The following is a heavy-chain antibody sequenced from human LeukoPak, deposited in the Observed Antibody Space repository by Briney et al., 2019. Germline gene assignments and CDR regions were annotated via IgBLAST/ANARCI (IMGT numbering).Heavy chain of an antibody. J-gene: IGHJ4*02. CDR1: GASISSYY. V-gene: IGHV4-59*08. CDR3: ARSQASGTYSGGY. Sequence: SETLSLTCSVSGASISSYYWSWIRQPPGKGLEWIGYIYNGGSTHHNPSLKSRVTISMDTSKNQFYLKLTSVTAADTAVYYCARSQASGTYSGGYWGQGTLVTVSS. D-gene: IGHD3-10*01. CDR2: IYNGGST.